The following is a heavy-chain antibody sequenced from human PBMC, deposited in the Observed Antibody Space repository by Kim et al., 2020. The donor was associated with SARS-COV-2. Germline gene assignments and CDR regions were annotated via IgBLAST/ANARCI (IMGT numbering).Heavy chain of an antibody. J-gene: IGHJ4*02. V-gene: IGHV1-46*01. Sequence: QKFQGRVTMTSDTSTSTVYMGLGSLRSEDTAVYYCARAPPPDYGDYVFDYWGQGTLVTVSS. CDR3: ARAPPPDYGDYVFDY. D-gene: IGHD4-17*01.